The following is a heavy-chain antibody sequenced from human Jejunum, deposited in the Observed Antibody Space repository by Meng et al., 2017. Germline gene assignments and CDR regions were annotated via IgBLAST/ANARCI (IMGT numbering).Heavy chain of an antibody. CDR3: ATSGGGFDY. CDR2: INTKTGNP. J-gene: IGHJ4*02. CDR1: AYTFTNYD. D-gene: IGHD1-26*01. Sequence: VQLVKSGSELKKPGASVKVSCMASAYTFTNYDINWVRQAPGQGLEWMGWINTKTGNPMYAQGFTGRFVFSLDTSVSTAHLHISTLTPEDTAVYYCATSGGGFDYWGQGTLVTVSS. V-gene: IGHV7-4-1*02.